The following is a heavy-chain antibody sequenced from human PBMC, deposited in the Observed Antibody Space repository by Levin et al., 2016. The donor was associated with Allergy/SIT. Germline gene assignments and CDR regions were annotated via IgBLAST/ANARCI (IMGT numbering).Heavy chain of an antibody. J-gene: IGHJ5*02. CDR2: IYYSGST. V-gene: IGHV4-59*01. D-gene: IGHD2-2*02. Sequence: SETLSLTCTVSGGSISSYYWSWIRQPPGKGLEWIGYIYYSGSTNYNPSLKSRVTISVDTSKNQFSLKLSSVTAADTAVYYCARGAPQKAAIISWGQGTLVTVSS. CDR3: ARGAPQKAAIIS. CDR1: GGSISSYY.